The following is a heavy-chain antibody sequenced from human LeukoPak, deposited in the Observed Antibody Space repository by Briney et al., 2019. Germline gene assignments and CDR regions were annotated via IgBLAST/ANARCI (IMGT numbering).Heavy chain of an antibody. CDR1: GFTFSSYW. D-gene: IGHD1-14*01. CDR3: ARARIDY. CDR2: IKDDGSEK. V-gene: IGHV3-7*04. Sequence: PGGSLRLSCVGSGFTFSSYWVTWVRQAPGKGLEWVANIKDDGSEKYSVDSVKGRFTISRDNAKNLLYLQMSGLRAEDTAVYYCARARIDYWGQGTLVSVSS. J-gene: IGHJ4*02.